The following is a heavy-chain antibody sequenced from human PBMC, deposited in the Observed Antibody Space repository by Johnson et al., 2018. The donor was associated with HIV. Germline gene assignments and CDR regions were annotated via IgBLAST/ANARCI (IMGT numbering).Heavy chain of an antibody. V-gene: IGHV3-48*03. Sequence: VQLVESGGGLVQPGGSLRLSCAASGFTFSSYEMNWVHQAPGKGLEWVSYISSSGSTIYYADSVKGRFTISRDNAKNSLYLQMNSLRAEDTAVYYGARGMFETITMIGRGSAFDIWGQGTMVTVSS. CDR1: GFTFSSYE. CDR3: ARGMFETITMIGRGSAFDI. J-gene: IGHJ3*02. CDR2: ISSSGSTI. D-gene: IGHD3-22*01.